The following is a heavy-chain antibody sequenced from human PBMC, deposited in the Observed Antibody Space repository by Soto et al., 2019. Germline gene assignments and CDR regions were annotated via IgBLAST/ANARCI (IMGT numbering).Heavy chain of an antibody. Sequence: SVKVSCKASGFTFTSSAIQWMRQARGQRLEWIGWIVVGSGNTNYAQKFQERVTITRDMSTSTAYMELSSLRSEDTAVYYCARDLGQQLFDYWGQGTLVTVSS. D-gene: IGHD6-13*01. CDR2: IVVGSGNT. CDR1: GFTFTSSA. CDR3: ARDLGQQLFDY. J-gene: IGHJ4*02. V-gene: IGHV1-58*02.